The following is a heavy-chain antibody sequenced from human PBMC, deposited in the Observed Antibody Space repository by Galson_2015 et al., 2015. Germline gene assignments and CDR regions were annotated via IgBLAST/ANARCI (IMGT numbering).Heavy chain of an antibody. CDR2: ISYDGSNK. CDR3: AKGPEIEMATIIPN. CDR1: GFTFSSYA. D-gene: IGHD5-24*01. V-gene: IGHV3-30*04. Sequence: SLRLSCAASGFTFSSYAMHWVRQAPGKGLEWVAVISYDGSNKYYADSVKGRFTISRDNSKNTLYLQMNSLRAEDTAVYYCAKGPEIEMATIIPNWGQATLVTVSS. J-gene: IGHJ4*02.